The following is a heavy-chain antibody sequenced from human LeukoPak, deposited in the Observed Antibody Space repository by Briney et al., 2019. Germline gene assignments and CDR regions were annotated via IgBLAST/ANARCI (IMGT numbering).Heavy chain of an antibody. J-gene: IGHJ4*02. Sequence: SETLSLTCTVSGGSINNYYWSWIRQPPGKALEWIGYVSYSGSTNYNPSLTSRVTISVDTSKNQFSLKLSSVTAADTAVYYCARHTRDEGYYFDCWGQGTLVTVSS. CDR2: VSYSGST. CDR1: GGSINNYY. CDR3: ARHTRDEGYYFDC. D-gene: IGHD5-24*01. V-gene: IGHV4-59*08.